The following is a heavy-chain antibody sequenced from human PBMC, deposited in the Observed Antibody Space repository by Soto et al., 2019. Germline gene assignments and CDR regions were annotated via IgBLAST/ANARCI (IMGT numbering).Heavy chain of an antibody. J-gene: IGHJ5*01. Sequence: GESLEISCKGSGYNFATYWIARVRQMPGRGLEYMESSYPSIANTIYGPCCLGLATISADTSLNTAYVQWGSLRASDSDTYYGARGFSGSAVRFDSWGQGTVVTVSS. V-gene: IGHV5-51*01. CDR1: GYNFATYW. D-gene: IGHD1-26*01. CDR2: SYPSIANT. CDR3: ARGFSGSAVRFDS.